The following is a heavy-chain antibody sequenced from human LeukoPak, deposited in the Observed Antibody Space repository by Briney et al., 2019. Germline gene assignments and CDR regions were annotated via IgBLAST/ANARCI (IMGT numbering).Heavy chain of an antibody. Sequence: SETLSLTCTVSGGSISSSSYYWGWIRQPAGKGLEWIGRIFTSGNTDYNPSLKSRVFISIETSKNRFSLTLNSVTTADTAVYYCATLRGDYYDSRAYDLWGPGTMVTVSS. D-gene: IGHD3-22*01. V-gene: IGHV4-61*02. CDR1: GGSISSSSYY. J-gene: IGHJ3*01. CDR2: IFTSGNT. CDR3: ATLRGDYYDSRAYDL.